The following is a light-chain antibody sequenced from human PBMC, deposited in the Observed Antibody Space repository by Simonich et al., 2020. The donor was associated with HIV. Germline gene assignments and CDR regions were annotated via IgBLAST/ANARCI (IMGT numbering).Light chain of an antibody. J-gene: IGLJ3*02. V-gene: IGLV6-57*03. Sequence: FMLTQPHSVSESPGKTVTISCTRSSDSIASNYVPWYQQRPGRAPTSVIYEDNQRPSGVPDRFSGSSDSSSNSASLIISGLKTEDEADYYCQSYDSSNQGVFGGGTKLTVL. CDR2: EDN. CDR1: SDSIASNY. CDR3: QSYDSSNQGV.